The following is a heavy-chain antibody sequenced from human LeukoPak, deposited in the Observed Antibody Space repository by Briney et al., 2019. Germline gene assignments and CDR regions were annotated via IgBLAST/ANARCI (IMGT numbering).Heavy chain of an antibody. J-gene: IGHJ4*02. Sequence: GGALRVSCAPSVFTFISYAMSGVRQAPGKGLEWVSAISGSGGSTYYAECVKARCTISRDNFKNTLYLQMNSLRAEDTAVYYCAKRAWMGYCSGCSCHTHDYGGQGTRVTVSS. CDR3: AKRAWMGYCSGCSCHTHDY. V-gene: IGHV3-23*01. CDR1: VFTFISYA. CDR2: ISGSGGST. D-gene: IGHD2-15*01.